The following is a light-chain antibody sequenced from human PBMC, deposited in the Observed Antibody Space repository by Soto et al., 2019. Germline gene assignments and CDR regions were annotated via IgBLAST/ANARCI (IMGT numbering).Light chain of an antibody. V-gene: IGKV3-20*01. CDR1: QSVRTTY. CDR3: MQSTQLPPT. Sequence: VLTQSPGTLSLSPGERASLSCRASQSVRTTYLTWYQHKHGQAPRLLIYGASTRATGVPDRFSGSGSGTDFTLEISRVETDDVGIYYCMQSTQLPPTFGQGTRLGIE. J-gene: IGKJ5*01. CDR2: GAS.